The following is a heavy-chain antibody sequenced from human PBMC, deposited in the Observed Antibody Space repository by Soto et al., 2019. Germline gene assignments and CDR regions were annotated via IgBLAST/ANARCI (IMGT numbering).Heavy chain of an antibody. Sequence: EVKLMESGGGLVQPGRSLRLSCAASGLTFSRYEMNWVRQAPGKGLEWIAYIHSSATTMFYADSVKGRFTISRDNAKNSLFLQLNSLSAGDTAVYYCATRWGGGGAFDFWGQGTMVTVSS. CDR2: IHSSATTM. D-gene: IGHD3-16*01. V-gene: IGHV3-48*03. J-gene: IGHJ3*01. CDR1: GLTFSRYE. CDR3: ATRWGGGGAFDF.